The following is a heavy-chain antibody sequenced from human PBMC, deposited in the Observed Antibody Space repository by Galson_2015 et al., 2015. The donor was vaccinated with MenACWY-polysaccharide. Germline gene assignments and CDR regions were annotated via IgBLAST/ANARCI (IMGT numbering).Heavy chain of an antibody. Sequence: SVKVSCKASGGSFTISSFNWVRQAPGQGLEWMGRIIPGLDKPNYAQKFQGRATITADQSTGTVYMELSSLRSEHTAVYYCASLLGMSTAQTGDFDLWGQGAVLTVSS. CDR2: IIPGLDKP. CDR3: ASLLGMSTAQTGDFDL. CDR1: GGSFTISS. D-gene: IGHD7-27*01. J-gene: IGHJ3*01. V-gene: IGHV1-69*02.